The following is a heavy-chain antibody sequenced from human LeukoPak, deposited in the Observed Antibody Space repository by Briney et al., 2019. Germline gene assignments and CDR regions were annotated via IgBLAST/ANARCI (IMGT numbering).Heavy chain of an antibody. CDR2: ISGSGGST. D-gene: IGHD3-10*01. CDR3: ASEVVLWFGELVDY. V-gene: IGHV3-23*01. Sequence: GGSLRLSCAASGFTFSSYGMSWVRQAPGKGLEWVSAISGSGGSTYYADSVKGRFTISRDNSKNTLYLQMNSLRAEDTAVYYCASEVVLWFGELVDYWGQGTLVTVSS. CDR1: GFTFSSYG. J-gene: IGHJ4*02.